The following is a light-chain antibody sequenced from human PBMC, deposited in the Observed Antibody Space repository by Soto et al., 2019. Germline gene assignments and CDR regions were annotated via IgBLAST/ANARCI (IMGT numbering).Light chain of an antibody. Sequence: EIVLTQSPDTLSLSPGERATLSCRASQSVSSSLAWYQQKPGQAPRLLIYDASKRATGIPARFSGSGSGTDFTLTISSLEPEDFAVYYCQQRSNWPPEVTFGPGTKVDLK. CDR3: QQRSNWPPEVT. CDR1: QSVSSS. J-gene: IGKJ3*01. V-gene: IGKV3-11*01. CDR2: DAS.